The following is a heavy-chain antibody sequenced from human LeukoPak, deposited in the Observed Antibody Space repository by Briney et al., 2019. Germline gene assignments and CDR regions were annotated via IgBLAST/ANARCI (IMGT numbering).Heavy chain of an antibody. J-gene: IGHJ4*02. CDR1: GFTVSSKY. V-gene: IGHV3-53*01. D-gene: IGHD1-26*01. CDR2: IYSGGST. Sequence: GGSLRLSCAASGFTVSSKYMSWVRQAPGKGLEWVSVIYSGGSTYYADSVKGRFTISRDNSKNTLYLQMNSLRAEDTAVYYCARGEKWELPYFDYWGQGTLVTVSS. CDR3: ARGEKWELPYFDY.